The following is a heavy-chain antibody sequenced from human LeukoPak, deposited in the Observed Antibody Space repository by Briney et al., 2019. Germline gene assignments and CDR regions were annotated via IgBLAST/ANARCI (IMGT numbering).Heavy chain of an antibody. J-gene: IGHJ6*03. D-gene: IGHD2-2*02. V-gene: IGHV4-34*01. CDR1: GGSFSGYY. CDR3: ARGPAAIYMDV. CDR2: INHSGST. Sequence: SETLSLTCAVYGGSFSGYYWSWIRQPPGKGLEWIGEINHSGSTNYNPSLKSRVTISVDTSKNQFSLKLSSVTAADTAVYYCARGPAAIYMDVWGKGTTATISS.